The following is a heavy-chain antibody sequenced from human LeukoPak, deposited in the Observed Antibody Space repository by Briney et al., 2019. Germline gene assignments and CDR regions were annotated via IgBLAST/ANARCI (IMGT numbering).Heavy chain of an antibody. V-gene: IGHV3-43*02. D-gene: IGHD6-19*01. CDR2: ISGEGDSR. CDR3: AKDREFFVAGTFDY. CDR1: GCTFDDYA. Sequence: SGGSLRLSCAAAGCTFDDYAMHWVRQARGKGVEWFSLISGEGDSRYYADSAKGGFTIYRDNRKNSLYLQMNSLRSEDAALYYCAKDREFFVAGTFDYWGQGTLVTVSS. J-gene: IGHJ4*02.